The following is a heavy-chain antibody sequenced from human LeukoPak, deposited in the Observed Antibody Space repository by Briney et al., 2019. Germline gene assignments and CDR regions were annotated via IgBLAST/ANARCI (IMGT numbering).Heavy chain of an antibody. Sequence: GGSLRLSCAASGITFSNAWMNWVRQAPGKGLEWVSYISSSSSTIYYADSVKGRFTISRDNAKNSLYLQLNSLRAEDTAVYYCATLASTDGYWGQGTLVTVSS. D-gene: IGHD1-1*01. J-gene: IGHJ4*02. V-gene: IGHV3-48*01. CDR3: ATLASTDGY. CDR2: ISSSSSTI. CDR1: GITFSNAW.